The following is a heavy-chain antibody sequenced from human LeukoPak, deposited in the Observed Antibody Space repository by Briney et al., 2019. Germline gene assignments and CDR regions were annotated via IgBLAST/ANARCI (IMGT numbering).Heavy chain of an antibody. CDR1: GFTFSNAW. CDR2: ISGSGGST. CDR3: AKDPKWGVVAATQVDY. V-gene: IGHV3-23*01. J-gene: IGHJ4*02. D-gene: IGHD2-15*01. Sequence: GGSLRLSCAASGFTFSNAWMSWVRQAPGKGLEWVSAISGSGGSTYYADSVKGRFTISRDNSKNTLYLQMNSLRAEDTAVYYCAKDPKWGVVAATQVDYWGQGTLVTVSS.